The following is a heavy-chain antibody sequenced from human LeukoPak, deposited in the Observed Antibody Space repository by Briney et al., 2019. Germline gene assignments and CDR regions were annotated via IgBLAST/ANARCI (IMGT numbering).Heavy chain of an antibody. D-gene: IGHD6-13*01. CDR1: GFTFSSYE. CDR3: ARGPYSSSWSAWFDP. Sequence: GGSLRRSCAASGFTFSSYEMNWVRQAPGKGLEWVSYISSTGSSIYYADSVKGRFTISRDNAKNSLYLQMNSLRAEDTAIYYCARGPYSSSWSAWFDPWGQGTLVTVSS. J-gene: IGHJ5*02. V-gene: IGHV3-48*03. CDR2: ISSTGSSI.